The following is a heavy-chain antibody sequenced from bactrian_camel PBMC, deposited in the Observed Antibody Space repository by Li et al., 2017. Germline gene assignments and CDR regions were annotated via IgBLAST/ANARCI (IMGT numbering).Heavy chain of an antibody. CDR2: ISGDGST. CDR1: FFILDDFD. V-gene: IGHV3S66*01. Sequence: DVQLVESGGGSVQTGGSLRLSCKPSFFILDDFDMMWYRQAPGNECELVSSISGDGSTYYTDAVKGRFTISHDNAKNSVDLQMNSLKTEDTALYFCARQTLGRKVYRPGLWYGKFEHWGQGTQVTVS. J-gene: IGHJ4*01. CDR3: ARQTLGRKVYRPGLWYGKFEH. D-gene: IGHD5*01.